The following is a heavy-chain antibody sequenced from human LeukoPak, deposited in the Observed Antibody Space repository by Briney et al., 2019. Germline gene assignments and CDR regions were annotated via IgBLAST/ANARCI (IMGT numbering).Heavy chain of an antibody. CDR3: ARTLIINYYDSSGYFDY. CDR2: IYYSGST. V-gene: IGHV4-59*01. D-gene: IGHD3-22*01. CDR1: GGSISSYY. Sequence: SETLSLTCTVSGGSISSYYWSWIRQPPGKGLEWIGYIYYSGSTNYNPSLKSRVTISVDTSKNQFSLKLSSVTAADTAVYYCARTLIINYYDSSGYFDYWGQGTLVTVSS. J-gene: IGHJ4*02.